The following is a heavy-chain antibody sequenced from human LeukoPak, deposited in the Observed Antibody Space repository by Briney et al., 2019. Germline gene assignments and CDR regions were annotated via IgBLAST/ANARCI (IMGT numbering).Heavy chain of an antibody. CDR1: GFTFSRHW. CDR3: ARTVPGYPDDYFDY. D-gene: IGHD6-19*01. J-gene: IGHJ4*02. V-gene: IGHV3-7*01. CDR2: MNQDGSAI. Sequence: GGSLRLSCAASGFTFSRHWMSWVRQAPGKGLERVAHMNQDGSAIYSIDSVKGRFTISRDNDKNSLNLQMTGLTVADTAVYYCARTVPGYPDDYFDYWGQGTLVTVSS.